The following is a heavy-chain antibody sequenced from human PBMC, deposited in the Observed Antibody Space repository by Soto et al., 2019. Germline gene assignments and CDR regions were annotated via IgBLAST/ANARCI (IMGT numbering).Heavy chain of an antibody. V-gene: IGHV4-34*01. Sequence: QLQQWGAGLLKPSETLSLTCVVSGGSFSTYYYNWIRHSPGKGLEWIGEINHSGSNNYSPSLKSRVTMSLDTSKNQFSLKLTSVTAADTAVYYCARGGSNDWQVAFDIWGQGTVVTVSS. CDR2: INHSGSN. D-gene: IGHD3-9*01. CDR3: ARGGSNDWQVAFDI. CDR1: GGSFSTYY. J-gene: IGHJ3*02.